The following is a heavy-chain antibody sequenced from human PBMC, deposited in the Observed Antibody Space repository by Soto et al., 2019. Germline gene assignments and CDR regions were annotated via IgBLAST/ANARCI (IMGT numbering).Heavy chain of an antibody. CDR3: LRAAGIAAAGSSQGVL. J-gene: IGHJ4*02. V-gene: IGHV3-30*04. Sequence: PVGALRLSFEASGFAIRSNAIHWVRQAPGKGPEWVAVISFEGSYKYYADYVKVRFTVSRDNSKKTASLQMDSLTGEDSALYYCLRAAGIAAAGSSQGVLWAQGTLVTVTS. CDR1: GFAIRSNA. CDR2: ISFEGSYK. D-gene: IGHD6-13*01.